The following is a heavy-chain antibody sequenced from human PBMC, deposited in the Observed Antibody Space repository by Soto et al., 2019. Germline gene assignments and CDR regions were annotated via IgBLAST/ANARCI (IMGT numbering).Heavy chain of an antibody. D-gene: IGHD3-9*01. CDR1: GGSISSGGYY. Sequence: SETLSLTCTVSGGSISSGGYYWNWIRQHPGKGLEWIGYIYYSGSTYYNPSLKSRVTISVDTSKNQFSLKLSSVTAADTAVYYCASQTYYDILTGYNYFDYWGQGTLVTVSS. V-gene: IGHV4-31*03. CDR2: IYYSGST. J-gene: IGHJ4*02. CDR3: ASQTYYDILTGYNYFDY.